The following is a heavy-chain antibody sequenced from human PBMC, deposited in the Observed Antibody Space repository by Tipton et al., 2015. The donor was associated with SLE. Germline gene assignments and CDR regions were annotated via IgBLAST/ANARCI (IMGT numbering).Heavy chain of an antibody. Sequence: TLSLTCTVSGGSISSYYWSWIRQPPGKGLEWIGYIYYSGSTNYNPSLQSRVTISVDTSKNQFSLKLSSVTAADTAVYYCARDSSSWSFYGMDVWGQGTTVTVSS. CDR1: GGSISSYY. V-gene: IGHV4-59*08. CDR2: IYYSGST. D-gene: IGHD6-13*01. CDR3: ARDSSSWSFYGMDV. J-gene: IGHJ6*02.